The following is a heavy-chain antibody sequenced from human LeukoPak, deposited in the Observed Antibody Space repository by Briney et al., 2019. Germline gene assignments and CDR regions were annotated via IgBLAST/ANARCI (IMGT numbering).Heavy chain of an antibody. CDR3: ARDFFDCSSTSCLYKYNWFDP. CDR2: IIPIFGTA. J-gene: IGHJ5*02. V-gene: IGHV1-69*06. D-gene: IGHD2-2*01. Sequence: SVKVSRKASGGTFSSYAISWVRQAPGQGLEWMGGIIPIFGTANYAQKFQGRVTITADKSTSTAYLELSSLRSEDTAVYYCARDFFDCSSTSCLYKYNWFDPWGQGTLVTVSS. CDR1: GGTFSSYA.